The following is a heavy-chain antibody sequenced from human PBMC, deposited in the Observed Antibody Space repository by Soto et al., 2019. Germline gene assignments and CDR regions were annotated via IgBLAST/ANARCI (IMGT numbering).Heavy chain of an antibody. CDR1: GGSFSGYY. V-gene: IGHV4-34*01. D-gene: IGHD6-6*01. J-gene: IGHJ4*02. Sequence: SETLSLTCAVYGGSFSGYYWSWIRQPPGKGLEWIGEINHSGSTNYNPSLKSRVTISVDTSKNQFSLKLNSVTAADTAVYYCASIPFRSSPSKNFDYWGQGTLVTVSS. CDR3: ASIPFRSSPSKNFDY. CDR2: INHSGST.